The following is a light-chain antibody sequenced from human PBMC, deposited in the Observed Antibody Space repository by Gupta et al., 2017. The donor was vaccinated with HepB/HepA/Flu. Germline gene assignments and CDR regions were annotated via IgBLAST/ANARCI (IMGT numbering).Light chain of an antibody. Sequence: DIVMTQSPLSLPVTTGEPASISCRSSQRLRHSNGYNYLDWYLQKPGQSPQLLIYLGSNRASGVPDRFSGSTSGTDFTLKISRVEAEDVGVYYCMQALQTPVTFGPGTKVDIK. V-gene: IGKV2-28*01. CDR2: LGS. CDR1: QRLRHSNGYNY. CDR3: MQALQTPVT. J-gene: IGKJ3*01.